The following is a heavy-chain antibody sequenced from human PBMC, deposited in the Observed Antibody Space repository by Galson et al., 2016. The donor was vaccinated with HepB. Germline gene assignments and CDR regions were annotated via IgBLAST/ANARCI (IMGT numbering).Heavy chain of an antibody. CDR2: ISGSNSYI. V-gene: IGHV3-21*01. D-gene: IGHD6-19*01. CDR1: GFTFSSYS. CDR3: ARGREFIAVTGSRWFDP. Sequence: SLRLSCAASGFTFSSYSMNWVRQAPGKGLEWVSSISGSNSYIYYADSVKGRFTISRDNAKNSLYLQMHSLRAEDTAVYYCARGREFIAVTGSRWFDPWGQGTLVTISS. J-gene: IGHJ5*02.